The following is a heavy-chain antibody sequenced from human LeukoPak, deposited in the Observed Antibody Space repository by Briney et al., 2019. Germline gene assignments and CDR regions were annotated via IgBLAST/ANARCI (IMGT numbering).Heavy chain of an antibody. CDR2: ISYSGST. Sequence: PSETLSLTCTVSGGSISNYYWSWIRQPPGKGLEWIGYISYSGSTNYNPSLKSRVTISVDTSKDQFSLRLSSVTAADTAVYYCARLGYGEYLFYSDYWGQGTLVTVSS. CDR1: GGSISNYY. D-gene: IGHD2-15*01. CDR3: ARLGYGEYLFYSDY. V-gene: IGHV4-59*01. J-gene: IGHJ4*02.